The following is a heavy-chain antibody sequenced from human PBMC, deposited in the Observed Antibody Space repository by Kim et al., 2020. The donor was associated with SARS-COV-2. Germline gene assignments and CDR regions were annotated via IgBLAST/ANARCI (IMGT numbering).Heavy chain of an antibody. Sequence: KGPFTIPSDNSKNTLYLQMNSLRAEDTAVYYCAKDRYYYDSSGYYYDFDYWGQGTLVTVSS. J-gene: IGHJ4*02. CDR3: AKDRYYYDSSGYYYDFDY. V-gene: IGHV3-23*01. D-gene: IGHD3-22*01.